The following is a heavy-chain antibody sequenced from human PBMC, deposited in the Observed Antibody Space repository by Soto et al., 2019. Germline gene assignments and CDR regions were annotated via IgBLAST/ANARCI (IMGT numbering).Heavy chain of an antibody. J-gene: IGHJ3*02. Sequence: GGSLRLSCSASGFTFSSYAMHWVRQAPGKGLEYVSAISGNGGSTYYADSVKGRFTISRDNSKNTLYLQMSSLRAEDTAVYASVRAEITGGASDTWGKGTMVTVSS. CDR1: GFTFSSYA. D-gene: IGHD7-27*01. CDR2: ISGNGGST. CDR3: VRAEITGGASDT. V-gene: IGHV3-64D*06.